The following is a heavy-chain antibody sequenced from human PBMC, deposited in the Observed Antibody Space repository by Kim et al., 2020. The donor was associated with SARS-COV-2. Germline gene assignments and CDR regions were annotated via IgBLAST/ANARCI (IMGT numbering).Heavy chain of an antibody. D-gene: IGHD4-17*01. CDR1: GFTFETHG. Sequence: GGSLRLSCATSGFTFETHGMSWVRQAPGQGLEWVSGIHAKTNTVGYADSVKGRFTISRDNAKKSVYLQMNSLTVEDTALYYCAKSDTEAVTWSYGAVWG. V-gene: IGHV3-20*04. J-gene: IGHJ6*01. CDR3: AKSDTEAVTWSYGAV. CDR2: IHAKTNTV.